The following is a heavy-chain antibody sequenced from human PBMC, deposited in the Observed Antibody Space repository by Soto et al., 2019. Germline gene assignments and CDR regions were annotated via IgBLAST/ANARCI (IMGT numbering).Heavy chain of an antibody. J-gene: IGHJ4*02. CDR3: AKDANFWSGYSDY. CDR1: GFTFSSYT. V-gene: IGHV3-23*03. D-gene: IGHD3-3*01. CDR2: INNGGSST. Sequence: GGSLRLSCAASGFTFSSYTMSWVRQAPGKGLEWVSIINNGGSSTSYADSVKGRFTISRDNSKNTLYLQMNSLRAEDTAVYYCAKDANFWSGYSDYWGQGTLVTVSS.